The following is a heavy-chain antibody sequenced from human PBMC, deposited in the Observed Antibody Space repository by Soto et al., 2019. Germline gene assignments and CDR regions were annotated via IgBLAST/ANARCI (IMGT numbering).Heavy chain of an antibody. CDR3: AREEQQLVYYYGMDV. V-gene: IGHV4-39*01. D-gene: IGHD6-13*01. CDR2: IYYSGST. CDR1: GGSISSGSYY. J-gene: IGHJ6*02. Sequence: SETLSLTCTVSGGSISSGSYYWGWIRRPPGKGLEWIGSIYYSGSTYYNPSLKSRVTISVDTSRNQFSLKLSSVTAADTAVYYCAREEQQLVYYYGMDVWGQGTLVTVSS.